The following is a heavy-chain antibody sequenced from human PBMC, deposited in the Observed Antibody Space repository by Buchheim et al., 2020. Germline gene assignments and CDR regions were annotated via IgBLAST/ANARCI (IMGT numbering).Heavy chain of an antibody. CDR1: GYTFTNHY. D-gene: IGHD2-15*01. CDR2: INPSGGST. V-gene: IGHV1-46*01. J-gene: IGHJ6*02. CDR3: ARVGKYCSGGTCYFYGMDV. Sequence: QVQLVQSGAEVKKPGASVKVSCKASGYTFTNHYMHWVRQAPGQGLEWMGIINPSGGSTTYTQKLQGRVTMTSDTSTSTVYMELRSLRSEDSAVYYCARVGKYCSGGTCYFYGMDVWGQGTT.